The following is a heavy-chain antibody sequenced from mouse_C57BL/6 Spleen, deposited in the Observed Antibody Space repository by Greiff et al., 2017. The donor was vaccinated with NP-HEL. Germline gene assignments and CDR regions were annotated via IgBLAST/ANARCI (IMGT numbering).Heavy chain of an antibody. V-gene: IGHV1-82*01. CDR2: IYPGDGDT. D-gene: IGHD1-1*01. CDR1: GYAFSSSW. CDR3: ARLGTTVVAYYAMDY. Sequence: QVQLQQSGPELVKPGASVKISCKASGYAFSSSWMNWVKQRPGKGLEWIGRIYPGDGDTNYNGKFKGKATLTADKSSSTAYMQLSSLTSEDSAVYFCARLGTTVVAYYAMDYWGQGTSVTVSS. J-gene: IGHJ4*01.